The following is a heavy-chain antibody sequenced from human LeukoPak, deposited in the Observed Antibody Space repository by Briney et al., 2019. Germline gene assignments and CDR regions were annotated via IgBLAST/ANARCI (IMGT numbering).Heavy chain of an antibody. CDR3: AKDVDPFGSGSYVEGFDY. Sequence: GGPLRLSCAPSGFTFSIYGMHWVRQAPGKGPEWVAVISYDGSNKDYADSVKGRFTISRDNSKNTLYLQMNSLRAEDTAVYYCAKDVDPFGSGSYVEGFDYWGQGTLVTVSS. J-gene: IGHJ4*02. CDR2: ISYDGSNK. V-gene: IGHV3-30*18. CDR1: GFTFSIYG. D-gene: IGHD3-10*01.